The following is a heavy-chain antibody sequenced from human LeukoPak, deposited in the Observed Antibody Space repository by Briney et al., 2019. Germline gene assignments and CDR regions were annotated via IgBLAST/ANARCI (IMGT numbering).Heavy chain of an antibody. J-gene: IGHJ4*02. CDR1: GYSFTSYG. Sequence: AAVNVTCKSSGYSFTSYGIPELRQAPAQELEWVGWIRPYNGNTKYIQKLQGRVTMTTDTFTKTVYMELTTLRSDGTAVYYCATTGVRSPNKMDDWGQGTLVTVSS. D-gene: IGHD7-27*01. CDR3: ATTGVRSPNKMDD. V-gene: IGHV1-18*01. CDR2: IRPYNGNT.